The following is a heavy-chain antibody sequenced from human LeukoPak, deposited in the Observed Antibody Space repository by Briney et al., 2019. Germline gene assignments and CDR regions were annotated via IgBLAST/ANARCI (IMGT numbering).Heavy chain of an antibody. D-gene: IGHD3-22*01. J-gene: IGHJ4*02. CDR3: AKDGYYYDSSGYKGAYYFDY. V-gene: IGHV3-23*01. Sequence: GGSLRPSCAASGFTFSSYAMSWVRQAPGKGLEWVSAISGSGGSTYYADSVKGRFTISRDNSKNTLYLQMNSLRAEDTAVYYCAKDGYYYDSSGYKGAYYFDYWGQGTLVTVSS. CDR1: GFTFSSYA. CDR2: ISGSGGST.